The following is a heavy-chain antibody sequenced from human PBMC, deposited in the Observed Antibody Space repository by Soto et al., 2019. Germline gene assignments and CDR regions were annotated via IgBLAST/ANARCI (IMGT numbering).Heavy chain of an antibody. CDR1: GYTFTSYA. CDR3: ARAPLYYYDSSGYFDY. Sequence: ASVKVSCKASGYTFTSYAMHWVRQVPGQRLEWMGWINAGNGNTKYSQKFQGRVTITRDTSASTAYMELSSLRSEDTAVYYCARAPLYYYDSSGYFDYWGQGTLVTVSS. J-gene: IGHJ4*02. D-gene: IGHD3-22*01. CDR2: INAGNGNT. V-gene: IGHV1-3*01.